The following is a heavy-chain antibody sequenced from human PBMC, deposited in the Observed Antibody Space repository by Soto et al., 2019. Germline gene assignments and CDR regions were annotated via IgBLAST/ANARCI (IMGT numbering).Heavy chain of an antibody. V-gene: IGHV1-8*01. CDR1: GYTFTSYD. Sequence: ASVKVSCKASGYTFTSYDINWVRQATGQGLEWMGWMNPNSGNTGYAQKFQGRVTMTRSTSISTAYMELSSLRSEDTAVYYCAKRGIDDFWSGYYGSGYYGMDVWGQGTTVTVSS. D-gene: IGHD3-3*01. CDR3: AKRGIDDFWSGYYGSGYYGMDV. J-gene: IGHJ6*02. CDR2: MNPNSGNT.